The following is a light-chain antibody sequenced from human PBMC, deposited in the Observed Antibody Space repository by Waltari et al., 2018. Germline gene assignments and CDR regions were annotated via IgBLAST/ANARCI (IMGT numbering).Light chain of an antibody. V-gene: IGKV1-5*03. CDR3: QHYSNAPPWS. J-gene: IGKJ1*01. CDR1: QGVSSW. Sequence: DIQMTQSPSSLSAFVGDRVTITGRASQGVSSWLAWYQQKPGKAPKLLIYKASNLQSGVPSRFSGSGSGTDFTLTISSLQPEDFATYYCQHYSNAPPWSFGQGTKVEIK. CDR2: KAS.